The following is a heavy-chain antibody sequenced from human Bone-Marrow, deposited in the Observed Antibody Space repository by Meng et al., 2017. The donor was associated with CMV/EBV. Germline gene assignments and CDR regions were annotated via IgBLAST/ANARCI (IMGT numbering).Heavy chain of an antibody. Sequence: GSSLKISCAASGFTFSSNAMGWVRQAPGKGVEWVSAIGGSGDNTYYADSVKGRFTISSDNSKNTLYLQMNSLRAEDTAVYYCGHESYGDCFHNSWGQGTLVTVSS. D-gene: IGHD4-17*01. CDR1: GFTFSSNA. CDR2: IGGSGDNT. J-gene: IGHJ4*02. V-gene: IGHV3-23*01. CDR3: GHESYGDCFHNS.